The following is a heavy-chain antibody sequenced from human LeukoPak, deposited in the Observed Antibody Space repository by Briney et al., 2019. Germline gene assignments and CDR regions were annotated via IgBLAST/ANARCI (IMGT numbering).Heavy chain of an antibody. V-gene: IGHV3-21*01. CDR2: ISSSSSYI. CDR3: AKDYYYYGSGSYPMDV. D-gene: IGHD3-10*01. Sequence: GGSLRLSCAASGFTFSSYSMNWVRQAPGKGLEWVSSISSSSSYIYYADSVKGRFTISRDNSKNTLYLQMNSLRAEDTAVYYCAKDYYYYGSGSYPMDVWGKGTTVTISS. CDR1: GFTFSSYS. J-gene: IGHJ6*04.